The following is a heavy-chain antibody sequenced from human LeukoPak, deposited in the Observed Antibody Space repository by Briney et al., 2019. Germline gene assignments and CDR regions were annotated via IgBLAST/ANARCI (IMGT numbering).Heavy chain of an antibody. CDR3: ARARSSSWPLYSGLDV. CDR1: GYSFTAYF. J-gene: IGHJ6*02. CDR2: INPNTGVT. V-gene: IGHV1-2*02. D-gene: IGHD6-13*01. Sequence: ASVKVSCKASGYSFTAYFMHWVRQAPGQGLEWMGWINPNTGVTDYAHKFQDRVTMTRDTSISTAYMDLSRLTSDDTAVFFCARARSSSWPLYSGLDVWGQGTTVTVSS.